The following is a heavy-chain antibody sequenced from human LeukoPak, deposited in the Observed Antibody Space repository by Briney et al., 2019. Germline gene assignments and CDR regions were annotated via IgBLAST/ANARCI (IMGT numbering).Heavy chain of an antibody. CDR2: IHYSVTT. CDR3: ARWGTY. Sequence: PSETLSLTCTVSGGSVSSGTYFWTWVRQPPGKGLEWIGHIHYSVTTNYNPSLKSRVTMSLDTSKNQFSLKLTSVTAADTAIYFCARWGTYWGQGILVTVSS. V-gene: IGHV4-61*01. D-gene: IGHD7-27*01. CDR1: GGSVSSGTYF. J-gene: IGHJ4*02.